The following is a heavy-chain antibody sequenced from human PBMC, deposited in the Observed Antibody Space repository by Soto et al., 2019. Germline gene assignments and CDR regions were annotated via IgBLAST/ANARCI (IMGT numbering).Heavy chain of an antibody. J-gene: IGHJ5*02. CDR1: GYTFTRYT. D-gene: IGHD2-15*01. Sequence: ASVKCSCKSSGYTFTRYTMSWVRQAPGQRLEWMGWINPDNGNTKSSQKFQDRVIITRDTSASTAYMDPSSLRSEDTAVYYCARGIATGQLDPWGQGTLVTVSS. CDR2: INPDNGNT. CDR3: ARGIATGQLDP. V-gene: IGHV1-3*01.